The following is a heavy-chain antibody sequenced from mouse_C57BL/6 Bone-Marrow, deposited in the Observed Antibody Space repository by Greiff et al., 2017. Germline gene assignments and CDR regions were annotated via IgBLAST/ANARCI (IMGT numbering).Heavy chain of an antibody. CDR1: GYTFTSYG. J-gene: IGHJ4*01. CDR2: IYPRSGNT. CDR3: ARKAGSQEDYYAMDY. V-gene: IGHV1-81*01. Sequence: LVESGAELARPGASVKLSCKASGYTFTSYGISWVKQRTGQGLEWIGEIYPRSGNTYYNEKFKGKATLTADKSSSTEYMELRSLTSEDSAVYFWARKAGSQEDYYAMDYWGQGTSVTVSS.